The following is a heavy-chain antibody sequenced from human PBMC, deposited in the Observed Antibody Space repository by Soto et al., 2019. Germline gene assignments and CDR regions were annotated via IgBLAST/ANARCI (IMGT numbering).Heavy chain of an antibody. CDR3: ARDARYYYDIVSGYYNYAFDY. CDR2: ITYDGSNK. Sequence: QVQLVESGGGVVQPGRSLRLSCAASGFTFSSYAMHWVRQAPGKGLEWVAVITYDGSNKYYADSVKGRFTISRDKSKNTLYLHMNSLRSEDTAGYYCARDARYYYDIVSGYYNYAFDYWGQGTLVTVSS. D-gene: IGHD3-9*01. V-gene: IGHV3-30-3*01. J-gene: IGHJ4*02. CDR1: GFTFSSYA.